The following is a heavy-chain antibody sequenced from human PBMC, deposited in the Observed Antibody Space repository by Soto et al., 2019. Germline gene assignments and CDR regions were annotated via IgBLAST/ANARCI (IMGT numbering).Heavy chain of an antibody. Sequence: SETLPLTCTVSGGSISSYDWSWLRQPPGKGLEWIGYIYYSGSTNYNPSLKSRVTISVDTSKNQFSLKLSSVTAADTAVYYCASRLTGTYYYGMDVWGQGTTVTVSS. V-gene: IGHV4-59*01. D-gene: IGHD1-20*01. J-gene: IGHJ6*02. CDR1: GGSISSYD. CDR2: IYYSGST. CDR3: ASRLTGTYYYGMDV.